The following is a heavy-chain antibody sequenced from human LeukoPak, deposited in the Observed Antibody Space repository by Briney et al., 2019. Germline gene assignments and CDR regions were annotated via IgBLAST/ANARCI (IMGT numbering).Heavy chain of an antibody. Sequence: SETLSLTCTVSGGSISSSFWSWIRQPPGKGLEWIGYIYYSGSTNYNPSLKSRVTISVDTSKNQFSLKLSSVTAADTAVYYCARGYNFDYWGQGTLVTVSS. V-gene: IGHV4-59*01. CDR1: GGSISSSF. J-gene: IGHJ4*02. D-gene: IGHD5-18*01. CDR2: IYYSGST. CDR3: ARGYNFDY.